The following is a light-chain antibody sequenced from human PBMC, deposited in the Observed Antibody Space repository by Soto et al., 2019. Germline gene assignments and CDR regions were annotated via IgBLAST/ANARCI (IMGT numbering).Light chain of an antibody. CDR3: SLKTSSVTGV. V-gene: IGLV2-18*01. CDR2: QVS. CDR1: SIDVGNFDR. Sequence: QSALTQPPSVSGSPGQSVTISCTGTSIDVGNFDRVSWYQQPPGTAPKLLIYQVSNRPSGVPDRFSGSQSGNTASLTISGLQAEDEADYYCSLKTSSVTGVFGGGTKVTVL. J-gene: IGLJ3*02.